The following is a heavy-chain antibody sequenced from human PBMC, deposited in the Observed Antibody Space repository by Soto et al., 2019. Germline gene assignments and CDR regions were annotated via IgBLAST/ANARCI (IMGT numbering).Heavy chain of an antibody. D-gene: IGHD2-15*01. CDR1: GFTVSSKY. J-gene: IGHJ3*02. Sequence: PGGSLRLSCAASGFTVSSKYMSWVRQAPGKGLEWVSLIQSGGTTYYADSVKGRFTISRDSSENTLHLQMDSLRAEDTAVYYCAKAPRARGSSNPDAFDIWGQGTMVTVSS. CDR2: IQSGGTT. V-gene: IGHV3-66*01. CDR3: AKAPRARGSSNPDAFDI.